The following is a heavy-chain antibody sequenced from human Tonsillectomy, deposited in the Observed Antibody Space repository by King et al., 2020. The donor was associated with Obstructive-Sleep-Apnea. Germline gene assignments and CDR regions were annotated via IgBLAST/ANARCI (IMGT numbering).Heavy chain of an antibody. CDR2: INPSGGST. CDR3: ARDEYYYGSGSYYNGMDV. V-gene: IGHV1-46*01. Sequence: QLVQSGAEVKKPGASVKVSCKASGYTFTSYYMHWVRQAPGQGLEWMGIINPSGGSTSHAQKFQGRVTITRDTSTSTAYMELSSLRSEDTAVYYCARDEYYYGSGSYYNGMDVWGQGTTVTVSS. CDR1: GYTFTSYY. D-gene: IGHD3-10*01. J-gene: IGHJ6*02.